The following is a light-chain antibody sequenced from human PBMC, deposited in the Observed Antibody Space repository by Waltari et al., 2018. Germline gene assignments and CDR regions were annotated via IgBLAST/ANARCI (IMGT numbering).Light chain of an antibody. CDR3: QTGGHGTWV. J-gene: IGLJ3*02. V-gene: IGLV4-69*01. CDR1: SGNSRHA. Sequence: QLVVTQSPSASASLGGSAKLTCTLSSGNSRHAIAWLQQHPERGPRYLMKVSSDCNQSKGDEIPNRFSGSRSGAERYRSISNLQSEDEADYYCQTGGHGTWVFGGGTKLAVL. CDR2: VSSDCNQ.